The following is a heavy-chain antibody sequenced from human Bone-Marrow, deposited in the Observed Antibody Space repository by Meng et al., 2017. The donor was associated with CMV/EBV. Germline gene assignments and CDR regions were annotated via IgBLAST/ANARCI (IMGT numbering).Heavy chain of an antibody. J-gene: IGHJ4*02. CDR1: GFTFSSYA. D-gene: IGHD3-3*01. CDR2: ISYDGSNK. CDR3: ARVRRDYDFWSGFPPDY. Sequence: GESLKISCAASGFTFSSYAMHWVRQAPGKGLEWVAVISYDGSNKYYADPVKGRFTISRDNSKNTLYLQMNSLRAEDTAVYYCARVRRDYDFWSGFPPDYWGQGTRVTVSS. V-gene: IGHV3-30*04.